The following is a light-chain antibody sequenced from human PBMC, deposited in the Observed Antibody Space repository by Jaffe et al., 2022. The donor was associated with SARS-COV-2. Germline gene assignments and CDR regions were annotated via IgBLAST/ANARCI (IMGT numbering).Light chain of an antibody. CDR1: ALPKQY. V-gene: IGLV3-25*03. CDR2: KDS. Sequence: SYELTQPPSVSVSPGQTARITCSGDALPKQYAYWYQQKPGQAPVLVIYKDSERPSGIPERFSGSSSGTTVTLTISGVQAEDEADYYCQSADSTPNVVFGGGTKLTVL. CDR3: QSADSTPNVV. J-gene: IGLJ2*01.